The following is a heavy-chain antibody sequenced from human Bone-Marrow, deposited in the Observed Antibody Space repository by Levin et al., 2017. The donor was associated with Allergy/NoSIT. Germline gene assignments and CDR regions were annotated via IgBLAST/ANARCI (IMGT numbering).Heavy chain of an antibody. D-gene: IGHD1-26*01. Sequence: GESLKISCQVSGNTLTELSTHWVRQAAGKGPEWMGLFDPEDGRAIYAPKFRGRVTMTEDTSTDTVYMELRRLTSDDTAVYYCAKKLSVGTTSWFHPWGQGTLVTVSS. J-gene: IGHJ5*02. CDR1: GNTLTELS. V-gene: IGHV1-24*01. CDR3: AKKLSVGTTSWFHP. CDR2: FDPEDGRA.